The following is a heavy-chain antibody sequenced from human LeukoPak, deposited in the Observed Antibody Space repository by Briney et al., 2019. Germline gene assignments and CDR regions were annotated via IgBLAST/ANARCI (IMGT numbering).Heavy chain of an antibody. CDR2: IYNNNRST. CDR1: GGSISSYY. J-gene: IGHJ4*02. V-gene: IGHV4-59*12. CDR3: ARDSNIARFFI. Sequence: SETLSLTCTVSGGSISSYYWSWIRQPPGKDLEWIGSIYNNNRSTYYNPSLKSRVTILMDTSKNQFSLKLTSMTAADTAVYYCARDSNIARFFIWGQGTLVTVSS. D-gene: IGHD3-3*01.